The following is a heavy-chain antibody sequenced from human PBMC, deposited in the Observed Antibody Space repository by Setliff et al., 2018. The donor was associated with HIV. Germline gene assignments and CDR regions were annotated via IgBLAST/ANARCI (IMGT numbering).Heavy chain of an antibody. J-gene: IGHJ3*02. D-gene: IGHD3-22*01. Sequence: SETLSLTCTVSGASIRNYYWSWIRQAPGRGLEWLGFFYTGTTYYNPSLKSRVTISVDTSKEQISLKVKSVTAADTAVYYCARAPTDHYDPTRLGDGLDIWGQGTMVTVSS. CDR1: GASIRNYY. CDR3: ARAPTDHYDPTRLGDGLDI. CDR2: FYTGTT. V-gene: IGHV4-4*08.